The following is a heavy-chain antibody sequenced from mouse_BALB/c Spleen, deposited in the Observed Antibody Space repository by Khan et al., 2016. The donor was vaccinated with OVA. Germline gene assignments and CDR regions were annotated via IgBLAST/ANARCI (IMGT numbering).Heavy chain of an antibody. CDR2: ISSGGSYT. J-gene: IGHJ2*01. CDR1: GFSFSSYS. D-gene: IGHD1-1*01. V-gene: IGHV5-6-4*01. Sequence: EVELVESGGGLVRPGGSLKLSCAASGFSFSSYSMSWVRQTPEKRLEWVATISSGGSYTYYPDSVKGRFTISRDTAKNTQHLQVNSLRSEETAMYYCTGHRGYYGCSPYFDYWGQGTTLTVSS. CDR3: TGHRGYYGCSPYFDY.